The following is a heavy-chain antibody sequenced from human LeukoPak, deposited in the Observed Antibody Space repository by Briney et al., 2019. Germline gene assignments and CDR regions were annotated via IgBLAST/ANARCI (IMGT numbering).Heavy chain of an antibody. CDR2: IYFSGTP. V-gene: IGHV4-39*01. CDR1: RGSIRTADYY. D-gene: IGHD6-13*01. J-gene: IGHJ5*01. Sequence: PSGTLSLTCTVSRGSIRTADYYWAWVRQPPGEGLEWFGSIYFSGTPYFNPSLKSRVAVSIDTSKNQFSLKVTSVNASDTAVYFCARTISWYAGAWFDSWGQGTLVTVSS. CDR3: ARTISWYAGAWFDS.